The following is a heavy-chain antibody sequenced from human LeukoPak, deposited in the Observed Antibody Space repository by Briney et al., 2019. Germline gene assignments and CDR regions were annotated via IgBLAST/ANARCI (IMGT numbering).Heavy chain of an antibody. V-gene: IGHV4-61*01. CDR1: GGSISGGSYY. D-gene: IGHD6-13*01. J-gene: IGHJ3*02. CDR2: IYYSGST. CDR3: AREAIAAAGDAFDI. Sequence: PSETLSLSCTVSGGSISGGSYYWSWIRQPPGKGLEWIGYIYYSGSTKYNPSLKSRVTISVDTSKNQFSLRLSSVTAADTAVYYCAREAIAAAGDAFDIWGQGTMVTVSS.